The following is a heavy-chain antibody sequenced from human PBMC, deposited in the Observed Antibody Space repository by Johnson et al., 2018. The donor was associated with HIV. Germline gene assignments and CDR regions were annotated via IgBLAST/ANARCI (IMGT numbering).Heavy chain of an antibody. CDR3: ARSVNAGRPFDI. D-gene: IGHD2-8*01. V-gene: IGHV3-7*02. CDR2: INRDGSEK. Sequence: VQLVESGGGVVQPGRSLRLSCAASGFSFSSYWMSWVRQAPGKGLAWVANINRDGSEKYYVDSVKGRFTISRDNTNNSLYLQMNSLRAEDTAVYYCARSVNAGRPFDIWGQGTLVTVSS. J-gene: IGHJ3*02. CDR1: GFSFSSYW.